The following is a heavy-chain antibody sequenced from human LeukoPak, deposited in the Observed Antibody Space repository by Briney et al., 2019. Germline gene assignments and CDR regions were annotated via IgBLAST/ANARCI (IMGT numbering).Heavy chain of an antibody. CDR3: GVVGATAHY. Sequence: SETLSLTCAVYGGSFSGYYWSWIRQPPGKGLEWIGEINHSGSTNYNPSLKSRVTISVDTSKNQFSLKLSSVTAADTAVYYRGVVGATAHYWGQGTLVTVSS. V-gene: IGHV4-34*01. J-gene: IGHJ4*02. CDR2: INHSGST. CDR1: GGSFSGYY. D-gene: IGHD1-26*01.